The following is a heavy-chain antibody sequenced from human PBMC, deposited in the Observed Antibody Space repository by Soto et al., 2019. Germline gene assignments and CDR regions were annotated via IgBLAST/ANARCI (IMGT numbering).Heavy chain of an antibody. Sequence: EVQLVQSGGGSVQPGGSLRLSCAASGFTFTNYWMHWVRQVPGKGLVWVSRIDGVGAGTSYSDSVRGRFTISRDNAENMLYLQMNSLRAEDTAVYYFTTVFEYRGQGTLVTVSS. V-gene: IGHV3-74*01. CDR2: IDGVGAGT. CDR3: TTVFEY. J-gene: IGHJ4*02. CDR1: GFTFTNYW.